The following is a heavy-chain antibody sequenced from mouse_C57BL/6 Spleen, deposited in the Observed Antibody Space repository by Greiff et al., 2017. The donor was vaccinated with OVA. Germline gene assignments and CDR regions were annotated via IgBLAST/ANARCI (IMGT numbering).Heavy chain of an antibody. CDR2: IHPNSGST. CDR1: GYTFTSYW. J-gene: IGHJ1*03. CDR3: ARDITTVVESYWYFDV. D-gene: IGHD1-1*01. V-gene: IGHV1-64*01. Sequence: QVQLKQPGAELVKPGASVKLSCKASGYTFTSYWMHWVKQRPGQGLEWIGMIHPNSGSTNYNEKFKSKATLTVDKSSSTAYMQLSSLTSEDSAVYYCARDITTVVESYWYFDVWGTGTTVTVSS.